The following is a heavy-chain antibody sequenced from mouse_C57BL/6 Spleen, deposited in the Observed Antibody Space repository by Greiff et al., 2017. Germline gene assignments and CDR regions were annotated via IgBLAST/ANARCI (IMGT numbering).Heavy chain of an antibody. CDR2: ISSGSSTI. CDR3: SRSDYELCFDC. J-gene: IGHJ2*01. D-gene: IGHD2-4*01. CDR1: GFTFSDYG. V-gene: IGHV5-17*01. Sequence: EVKLVESGGGLVTPGGSLKLSCAASGFTFSDYGMHWVRQAPEKGLEWVAYISSGSSTIYYADTVKGRFTISRDNAKNTLFMQMTSLRSEDTAMYYCSRSDYELCFDCWDKGTTRTVYS.